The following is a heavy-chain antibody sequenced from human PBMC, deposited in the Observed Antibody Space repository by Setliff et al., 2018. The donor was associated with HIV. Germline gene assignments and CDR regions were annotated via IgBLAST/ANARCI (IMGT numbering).Heavy chain of an antibody. D-gene: IGHD3-10*01. V-gene: IGHV4-38-2*02. CDR1: GYSIGSGYY. Sequence: SETLSLTCSVSGYSIGSGYYWGWIRQPPGKGLEWIGNIYHSENPHYNPSLKSRVTISVDTSKNQFSLKLSSVTAADTAVYYCARDRYAGEIDYWGQGALVTVSS. J-gene: IGHJ4*02. CDR3: ARDRYAGEIDY. CDR2: IYHSENP.